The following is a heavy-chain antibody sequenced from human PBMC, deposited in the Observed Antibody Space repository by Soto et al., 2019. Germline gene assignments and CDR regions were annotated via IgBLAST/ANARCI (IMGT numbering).Heavy chain of an antibody. Sequence: SETLSLTCAVSGGSISSGDYYWSWLRQPPGKGLEWIGYIYYSGSTYYNPSLKSRVTISVDTSKNQFSLKLSSVTAADTAVYYCAREATIAARLDSWGQGTLVTVSS. CDR3: AREATIAARLDS. J-gene: IGHJ4*02. V-gene: IGHV4-30-4*01. CDR1: GGSISSGDYY. CDR2: IYYSGST. D-gene: IGHD6-6*01.